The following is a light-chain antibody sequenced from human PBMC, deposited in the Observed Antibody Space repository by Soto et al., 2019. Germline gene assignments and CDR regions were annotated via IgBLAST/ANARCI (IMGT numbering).Light chain of an antibody. J-gene: IGKJ4*01. CDR1: QSVSSSY. Sequence: EIVLTQSPGTLSLSPGERATLSCRASQSVSSSYLAWYQQKPGQAPRLLIYGASSRATGIPDRFSASGSGRDFTLTISILEPEDFAGYYCQQYGSSPLTFGGGTKVEIK. CDR3: QQYGSSPLT. CDR2: GAS. V-gene: IGKV3-20*01.